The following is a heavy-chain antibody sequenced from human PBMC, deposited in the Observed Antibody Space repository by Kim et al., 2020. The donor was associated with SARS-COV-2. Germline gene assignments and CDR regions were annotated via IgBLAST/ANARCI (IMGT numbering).Heavy chain of an antibody. CDR3: ARGGGYCSSTSCYDAFDI. V-gene: IGHV4-39*01. J-gene: IGHJ3*02. Sequence: KSRVTISVETSKNQFSLKLSSVTAADTAVYYCARGGGYCSSTSCYDAFDIWGQGTMVTVSS. D-gene: IGHD2-2*01.